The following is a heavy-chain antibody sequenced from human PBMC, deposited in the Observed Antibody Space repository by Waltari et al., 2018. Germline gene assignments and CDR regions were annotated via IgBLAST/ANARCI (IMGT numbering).Heavy chain of an antibody. Sequence: QVQLQQWGAGLLKPSETLSLTCAVYGGSFSGYYWSWIRQPPGKGLEWIGEINHSGSTHYNPSLKSRVTISVDTSKNQFSLKVSSVTAADTAVYYCARAERGDWFDPWGQETLVTVSS. CDR3: ARAERGDWFDP. CDR1: GGSFSGYY. CDR2: INHSGST. J-gene: IGHJ5*02. V-gene: IGHV4-34*01. D-gene: IGHD3-10*01.